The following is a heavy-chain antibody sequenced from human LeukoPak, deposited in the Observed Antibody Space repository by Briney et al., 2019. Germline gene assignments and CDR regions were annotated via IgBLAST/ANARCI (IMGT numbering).Heavy chain of an antibody. V-gene: IGHV3-30*18. J-gene: IGHJ4*02. CDR3: AKENYGPLNY. Sequence: GGSLRLSCAASGFTFSSYGMHRVRQAPGKGLEWVAVISYDGSNKYYADSVKGRFTISRDNSKNTLYLQMNSLRAEDTAVYYCAKENYGPLNYWGQGTLVTVSS. D-gene: IGHD3-10*01. CDR2: ISYDGSNK. CDR1: GFTFSSYG.